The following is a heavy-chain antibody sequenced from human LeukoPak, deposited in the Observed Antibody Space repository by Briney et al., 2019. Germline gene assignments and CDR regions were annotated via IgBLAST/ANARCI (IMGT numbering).Heavy chain of an antibody. CDR3: ARGADAAYDY. CDR1: GFTFSNYD. D-gene: IGHD1-26*01. J-gene: IGHJ4*02. Sequence: GGSLRLSCAASGFTFSNYDMHWVWQTIGKGLEWVSIIGFAGDTYYPGSVRGRFTISRENAKNSLYLQMNSLRVEDTALYFCARGADAAYDYWGQGTLVTVSS. V-gene: IGHV3-13*04. CDR2: IGFAGDT.